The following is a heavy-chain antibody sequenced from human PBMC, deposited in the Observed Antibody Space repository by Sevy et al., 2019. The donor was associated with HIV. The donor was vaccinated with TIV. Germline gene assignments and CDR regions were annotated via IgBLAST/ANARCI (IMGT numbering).Heavy chain of an antibody. V-gene: IGHV1-18*01. D-gene: IGHD2-15*01. CDR1: GYTFTSYG. CDR2: ISAYNGNT. CDR3: ARAGYCSGGSCYSSLYYYYGMDV. Sequence: ASVKVSCKASGYTFTSYGISWVRQVPGQGLEWMGWISAYNGNTNYAQKLQGRVTMTTDTSTSTAYMELRSLRSDDTAVYYCARAGYCSGGSCYSSLYYYYGMDVWGQGTTVTVSS. J-gene: IGHJ6*02.